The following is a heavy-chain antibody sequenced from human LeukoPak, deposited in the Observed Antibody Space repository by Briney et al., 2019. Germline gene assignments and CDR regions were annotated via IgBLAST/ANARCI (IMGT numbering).Heavy chain of an antibody. Sequence: PGGSLRLSCAASGFTFSSYWMSWVRQAPGKGLEWVANIKQDGSEKYYVDSVKGRFTISRDNAKNSLYLQMNSLRAEDTAGYYCARGSSSSGYYYYFDYWGQGTLGTVSS. D-gene: IGHD3-22*01. CDR1: GFTFSSYW. CDR3: ARGSSSSGYYYYFDY. J-gene: IGHJ4*02. V-gene: IGHV3-7*01. CDR2: IKQDGSEK.